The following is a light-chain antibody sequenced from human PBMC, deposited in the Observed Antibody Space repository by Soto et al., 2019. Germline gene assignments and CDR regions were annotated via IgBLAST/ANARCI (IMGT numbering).Light chain of an antibody. CDR1: SSNIGSNT. J-gene: IGLJ3*02. V-gene: IGLV1-44*01. CDR3: ATWDASLNGVV. Sequence: QSVLTQPPSASGTPWQRVTISCSGSSSNIGSNTVNWYQQLPGTAPKLLIYSNNQRPSGVPDRFSGSKSGTSASLAISGLQSADEAAYYCATWDASLNGVVFGGGTKLTVL. CDR2: SNN.